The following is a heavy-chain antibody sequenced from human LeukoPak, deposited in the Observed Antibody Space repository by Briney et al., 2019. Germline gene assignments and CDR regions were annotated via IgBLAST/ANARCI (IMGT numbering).Heavy chain of an antibody. CDR3: LKTLYYYDSSGYHAGGAFDI. CDR1: GYSISSGYY. J-gene: IGHJ3*02. CDR2: IYHSGST. V-gene: IGHV4-38-2*01. D-gene: IGHD3-22*01. Sequence: SETLSLTCAVSGYSISSGYYWGWIRQPPGKGLEWIGSIYHSGSTYYNPSLKSRVTISVDTSKNQFSLKLSSVTAADTAVYYCLKTLYYYDSSGYHAGGAFDIWGQGTTVTVSS.